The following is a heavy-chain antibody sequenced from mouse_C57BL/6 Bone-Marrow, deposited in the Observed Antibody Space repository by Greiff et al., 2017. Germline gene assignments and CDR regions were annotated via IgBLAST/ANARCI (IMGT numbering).Heavy chain of an antibody. CDR3: ARGDDYGLFDY. CDR2: IYPGSGNT. Sequence: VQLQQPGAELVRPGASVKLSCKASGYTFTDYYINWVKQRPGQGLEWIARIYPGSGNTYYNEKFKGKATLTAEKSSSTAYMQLSSLTSEDSAVYFCARGDDYGLFDYWGQGTTLTVSS. J-gene: IGHJ2*01. V-gene: IGHV1-76*01. CDR1: GYTFTDYY. D-gene: IGHD2-4*01.